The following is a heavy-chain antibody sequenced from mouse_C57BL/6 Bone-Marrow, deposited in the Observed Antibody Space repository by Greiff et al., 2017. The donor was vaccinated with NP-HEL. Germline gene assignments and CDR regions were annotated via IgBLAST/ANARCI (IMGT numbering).Heavy chain of an antibody. J-gene: IGHJ2*01. V-gene: IGHV5-6*01. Sequence: EVKLQESGGDLVKPGGSLKLSCAASGFTFSSYGMSWVRQTPDKRLEWVATISSGGSYTYYPDSVKGRFTISRDNAKNTLYLQMSSLKSEDTAMYYCARLGGPADYWGQGTTLTVSS. CDR3: ARLGGPADY. CDR2: ISSGGSYT. CDR1: GFTFSSYG.